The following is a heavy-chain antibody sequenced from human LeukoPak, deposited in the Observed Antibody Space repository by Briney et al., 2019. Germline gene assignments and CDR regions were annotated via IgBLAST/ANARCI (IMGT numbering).Heavy chain of an antibody. CDR1: GFTFSSYA. V-gene: IGHV3-23*01. CDR3: AKDWSPMVRGVIKSPLGY. J-gene: IGHJ4*02. Sequence: PGGSLRLSCAASGFTFSSYAMSWVRQAPGKGLEWVSAISGSGGSTYYADSVKGRFTISRDNSKNPLYLQMNSLRAEDTAVYYCAKDWSPMVRGVIKSPLGYWGQGTLVTVSS. D-gene: IGHD3-10*01. CDR2: ISGSGGST.